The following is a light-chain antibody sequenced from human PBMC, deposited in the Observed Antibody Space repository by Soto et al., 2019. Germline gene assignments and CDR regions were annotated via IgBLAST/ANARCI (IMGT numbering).Light chain of an antibody. Sequence: QSALTQPASVSGSPGQSITLSCTGTNNDIGSYDYVSWFQQYPGEAPTLLIYEVSHRPSGISPRFSGSKSGNTASLTISGLQTEDEADYYCSSYTFSTTLRVFGGGTQLTVL. CDR1: NNDIGSYDY. V-gene: IGLV2-14*01. CDR2: EVS. J-gene: IGLJ3*02. CDR3: SSYTFSTTLRV.